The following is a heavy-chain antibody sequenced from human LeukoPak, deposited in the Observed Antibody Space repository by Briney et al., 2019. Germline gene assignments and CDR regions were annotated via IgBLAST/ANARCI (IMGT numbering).Heavy chain of an antibody. CDR3: ARLRYSSGWLQDY. V-gene: IGHV4-61*10. CDR2: IYSSGST. D-gene: IGHD6-19*01. J-gene: IGHJ4*02. Sequence: PSETLSLTCTVSGGSVSSGTYYWTWIRQPAGKGLEWIGYIYSSGSTNYNPSLKSRVTISVDTSKNQFSLKLSSVTAADTAVYYCARLRYSSGWLQDYWGQGTLVTVSS. CDR1: GGSVSSGTYY.